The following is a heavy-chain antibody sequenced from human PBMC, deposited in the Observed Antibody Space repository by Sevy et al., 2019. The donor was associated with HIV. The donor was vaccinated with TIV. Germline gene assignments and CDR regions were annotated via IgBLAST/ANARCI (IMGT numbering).Heavy chain of an antibody. CDR3: ARDRKVLLVVYAIPFDALDI. D-gene: IGHD2-8*02. CDR1: GFTFSNHA. J-gene: IGHJ3*02. CDR2: IRNDGSHE. Sequence: GGSLRLSYTASGFTFSNHAMHWVRQGPGKGPEWVAFIRNDGSHEYYADSVKGRFTISRDNSKNTLYLQMNSLRPEDTAVYYCARDRKVLLVVYAIPFDALDIWGQGTMVTVSS. V-gene: IGHV3-30*02.